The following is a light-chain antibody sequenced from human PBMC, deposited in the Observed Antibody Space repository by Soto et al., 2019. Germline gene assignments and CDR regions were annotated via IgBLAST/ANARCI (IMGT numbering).Light chain of an antibody. CDR3: ISYTDRQSYL. J-gene: IGLJ1*01. Sequence: QSALTQPPSASGSPGESVTMSCTGTSRDVGGYVYVSWFQQHPGKAPKLIIFEVNKRPSGVPDRFSGSRSGNTASLTVSGLQVEDEADYYCISYTDRQSYLFGTGTKLTVL. CDR1: SRDVGGYVY. V-gene: IGLV2-8*01. CDR2: EVN.